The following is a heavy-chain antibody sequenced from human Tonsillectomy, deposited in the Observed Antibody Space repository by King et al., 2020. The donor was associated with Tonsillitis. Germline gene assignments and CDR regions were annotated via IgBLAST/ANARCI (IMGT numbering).Heavy chain of an antibody. CDR2: IRTRLNNYAT. V-gene: IGHV3-73*02. Sequence: VQLVESGGGLVQPGGSLKLSCAASGFTFSGSAMHWVRQASGKGLEWVGRIRTRLNNYATSYGASVKGRFTISRDDSKSTAYLHMNSLKTDDTALYYCTSLRYCDSSSCNDYWGQGTLVTVSS. J-gene: IGHJ4*02. D-gene: IGHD6-13*01. CDR3: TSLRYCDSSSCNDY. CDR1: GFTFSGSA.